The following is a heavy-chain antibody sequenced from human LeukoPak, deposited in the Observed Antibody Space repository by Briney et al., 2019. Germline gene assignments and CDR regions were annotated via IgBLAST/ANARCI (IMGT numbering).Heavy chain of an antibody. V-gene: IGHV3-23*01. CDR1: GFTFSSYG. CDR3: AKYGLGSGIQVWGDFGMDV. J-gene: IGHJ6*02. CDR2: ISGSGGST. Sequence: PGGSLILSCAASGFTFSSYGMSWVRQAPGKGLEWVSAISGSGGSTYYADSVKGRFTISRDNSKNTLYLQMNSLRAEDTAVYYCAKYGLGSGIQVWGDFGMDVWGQGTTVTVSS. D-gene: IGHD5-18*01.